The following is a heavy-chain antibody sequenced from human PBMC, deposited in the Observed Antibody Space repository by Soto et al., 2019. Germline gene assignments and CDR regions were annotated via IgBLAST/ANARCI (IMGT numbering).Heavy chain of an antibody. CDR3: ARALDLQLVLDY. D-gene: IGHD6-13*01. J-gene: IGHJ4*02. V-gene: IGHV4-59*01. CDR1: GGSIRSYY. Sequence: SETLSLTCTVSGGSIRSYYWSWVRQPPGKGLELIGYIYYSGSTNYNPSLKSRVTISVDTSKKQFSLKLSSVTAADTAVYYCARALDLQLVLDYWGQGTLVTVSS. CDR2: IYYSGST.